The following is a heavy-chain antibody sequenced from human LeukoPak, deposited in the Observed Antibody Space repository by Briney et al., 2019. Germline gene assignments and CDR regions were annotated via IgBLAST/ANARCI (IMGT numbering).Heavy chain of an antibody. CDR3: ARRAMVRGGTYFDY. V-gene: IGHV4-39*01. Sequence: PSETLSLTCTVSGGSISSSSYYWGWIRQPPGKGLECIGSIYYSGSTYYNPSLKSRVTISVDTSKNQFSLKLSSVTAADTAVYYCARRAMVRGGTYFDYWGQGTLVTVSS. CDR2: IYYSGST. D-gene: IGHD3-10*01. J-gene: IGHJ4*02. CDR1: GGSISSSSYY.